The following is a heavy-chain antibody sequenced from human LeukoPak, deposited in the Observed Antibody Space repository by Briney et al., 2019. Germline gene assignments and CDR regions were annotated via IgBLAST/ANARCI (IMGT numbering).Heavy chain of an antibody. J-gene: IGHJ4*02. Sequence: SETLSLTFTVAGRSISSYCCRWVRQPPGKGREWIGYIYYSGSTNYNPSLKSRVTISVDTSKNQFSLKLSSVTAADTAVYYCARDYDSSGYYDYWGQGTLVTVSS. D-gene: IGHD3-22*01. CDR2: IYYSGST. CDR3: ARDYDSSGYYDY. CDR1: GRSISSYC. V-gene: IGHV4-59*01.